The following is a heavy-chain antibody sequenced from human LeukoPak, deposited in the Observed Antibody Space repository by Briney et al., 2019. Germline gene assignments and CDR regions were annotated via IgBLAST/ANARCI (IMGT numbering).Heavy chain of an antibody. V-gene: IGHV4-34*01. CDR3: ARVSTPTITIFGVVTRYYFDY. J-gene: IGHJ4*02. CDR2: INHSGST. Sequence: SETLSLTCAVYGGSFSGYYWSWIRQPPGKGLEWIGEINHSGSTNYNPSLKSRVTMSVDTSKNQFSLKLSSVTAADTAVYYCARVSTPTITIFGVVTRYYFDYWGQGTLVTVSS. CDR1: GGSFSGYY. D-gene: IGHD3-3*01.